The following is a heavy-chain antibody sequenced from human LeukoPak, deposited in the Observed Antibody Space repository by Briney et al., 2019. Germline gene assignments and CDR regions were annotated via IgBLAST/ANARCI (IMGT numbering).Heavy chain of an antibody. D-gene: IGHD3-22*01. V-gene: IGHV4-4*07. Sequence: PSETLSLTCTVSGGSISSYYWSWIRQPAGKGLEWIGRIYTSGSTNYNPSLKSRVTMSVDTSKNQFSLKLDSVTAADTAVYYCARDAYYYDSSGYYILDCWGQGTLVTVSS. J-gene: IGHJ4*02. CDR1: GGSISSYY. CDR2: IYTSGST. CDR3: ARDAYYYDSSGYYILDC.